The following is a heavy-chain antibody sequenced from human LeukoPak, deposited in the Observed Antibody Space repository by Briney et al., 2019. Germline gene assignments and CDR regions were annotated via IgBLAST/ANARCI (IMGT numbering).Heavy chain of an antibody. D-gene: IGHD1-26*01. J-gene: IGHJ6*02. V-gene: IGHV3-30-3*02. CDR3: AKRTKVGATTYFYYGMDV. CDR1: GFTFSSYA. CDR2: ISYDGSNK. Sequence: GGSLRLSCAASGFTFSSYAMHWVRQAPGKGLEWVAVISYDGSNKYYADSVKGRFTISRDNSKNTLYLQMNSLRAEDTAVYYCAKRTKVGATTYFYYGMDVWGQGTTVTVSS.